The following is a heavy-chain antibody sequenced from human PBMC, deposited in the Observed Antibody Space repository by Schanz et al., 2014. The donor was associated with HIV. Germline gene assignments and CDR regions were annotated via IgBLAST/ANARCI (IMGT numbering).Heavy chain of an antibody. CDR3: VKSSGWLYEHFDY. Sequence: VPLLESGGGLAQPGGSQRLSCAASGFAFSDYAMSRFLPSPFPFLEWVSSISAFCRDTYYADSVKGRFTISRDNSKNTLYLQIHTQRHEDTAVYYCVKSSGWLYEHFDYWGQG. D-gene: IGHD3-9*01. CDR1: GFAFSDYA. J-gene: IGHJ4*02. CDR2: ISAFCRDT. V-gene: IGHV3-23*01.